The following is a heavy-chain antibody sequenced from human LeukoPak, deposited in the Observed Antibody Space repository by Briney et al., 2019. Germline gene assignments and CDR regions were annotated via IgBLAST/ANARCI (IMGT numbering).Heavy chain of an antibody. J-gene: IGHJ4*02. CDR2: ISAYNGNT. D-gene: IGHD4-17*01. CDR1: GYTFTSYG. CDR3: ARDRTTVTTLFDY. Sequence: ASVKVSCMASGYTFTSYGISWVRQAPGQGLEWMGWISAYNGNTNYAQKLQGRVTMTTDTSTSTAHMELRSLRSDDTAVYYCARDRTTVTTLFDYWGQGTLVTVSS. V-gene: IGHV1-18*04.